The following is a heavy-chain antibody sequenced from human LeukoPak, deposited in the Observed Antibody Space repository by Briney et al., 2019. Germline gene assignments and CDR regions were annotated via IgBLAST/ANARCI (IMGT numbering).Heavy chain of an antibody. V-gene: IGHV3-30*18. CDR3: AKGFTGMDF. Sequence: GGSLRLSCAASGFTFSSYGMHWVRQAPGKGLEWVAVISYDGSNKYYADSVKGRFSISRDNSRDTLYLQMNGLRAEDTAVYYCAKGFTGMDFWGQGSLVTVSS. J-gene: IGHJ4*02. CDR2: ISYDGSNK. CDR1: GFTFSSYG. D-gene: IGHD3-16*01.